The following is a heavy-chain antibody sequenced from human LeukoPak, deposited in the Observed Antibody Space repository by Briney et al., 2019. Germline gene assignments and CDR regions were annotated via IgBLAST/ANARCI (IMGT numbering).Heavy chain of an antibody. D-gene: IGHD2-15*01. Sequence: GGSLRLSCAASGFTSTSYSMNWVRQAPGKRLEWVSSISSSSSYIYYADSVKGRFTISRDNAKNSLYLQMTGPRAEDTAVYCGAREPLLSGFDSWGQGTLVTVSS. V-gene: IGHV3-21*01. CDR1: GFTSTSYS. CDR3: AREPLLSGFDS. J-gene: IGHJ5*01. CDR2: ISSSSSYI.